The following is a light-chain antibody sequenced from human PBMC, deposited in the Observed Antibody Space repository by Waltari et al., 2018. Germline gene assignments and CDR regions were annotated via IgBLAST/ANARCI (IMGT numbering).Light chain of an antibody. CDR1: VLAKRY. CDR2: KDS. Sequence: SYELPQPSSVSVSPGQPARITCSGDVLAKRYTRWFQQKPGQAPVLVIYKDSERPSGIPERFSGSSSGTTVTLTISGAQVEDEADYYCYSVDDNKRVFGGGTKLTVL. J-gene: IGLJ2*01. CDR3: YSVDDNKRV. V-gene: IGLV3-27*01.